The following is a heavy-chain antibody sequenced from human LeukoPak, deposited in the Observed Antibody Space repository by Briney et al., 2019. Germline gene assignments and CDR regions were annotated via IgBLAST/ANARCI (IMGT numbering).Heavy chain of an antibody. CDR3: AKSVAPYCSGGSCFDAFDI. Sequence: GGSLRLSCAASGFTFSKYWMSWVRQAPGKGLEWVSAISHSGASTYYADSVKGRFTISRDNSKNTLYLQINSLRAEDTAVYYCAKSVAPYCSGGSCFDAFDIWGQGTMVTVSS. D-gene: IGHD2-15*01. V-gene: IGHV3-23*01. CDR2: ISHSGAST. J-gene: IGHJ3*02. CDR1: GFTFSKYW.